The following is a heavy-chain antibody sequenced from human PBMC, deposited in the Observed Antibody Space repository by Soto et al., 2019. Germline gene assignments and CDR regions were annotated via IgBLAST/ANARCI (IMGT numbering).Heavy chain of an antibody. D-gene: IGHD3-9*01. J-gene: IGHJ4*02. CDR2: MNPYSGST. V-gene: IGHV1-8*01. CDR3: ARDRRTLRYFDWFKGSPGGY. CDR1: GYTFISDD. Sequence: ASVKVSCKASGYTFISDDISWVRQATGQGLEWMGWMNPYSGSTSYAQKFQGRVTMTRDTSTSTVYMELSSLRSEDTAVYYCARDRRTLRYFDWFKGSPGGYWGQGTLVTVSS.